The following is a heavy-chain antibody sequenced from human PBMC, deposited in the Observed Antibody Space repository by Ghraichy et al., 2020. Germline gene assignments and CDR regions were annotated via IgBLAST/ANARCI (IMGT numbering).Heavy chain of an antibody. CDR2: ISGSGGST. CDR1: GFTFSSYA. V-gene: IGHV3-23*01. J-gene: IGHJ4*02. CDR3: AKDVLAVAGTVIAY. Sequence: GESLNISCAASGFTFSSYAMSWVRQAPGKGLEWVSAISGSGGSTYYADSVKGRFTISRDNSKNTLYLQMNSLRAEDTAVYYCAKDVLAVAGTVIAYWGQGTLVTVSS. D-gene: IGHD6-19*01.